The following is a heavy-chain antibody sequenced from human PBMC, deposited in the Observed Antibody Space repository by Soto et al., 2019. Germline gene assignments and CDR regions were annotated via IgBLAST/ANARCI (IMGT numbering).Heavy chain of an antibody. CDR3: ARHGYGMVIIRGYFDY. J-gene: IGHJ4*02. CDR2: IYSSGSI. D-gene: IGHD3-3*01. V-gene: IGHV4-59*08. Sequence: QVQLQESGPGLVKPSETLSLTCTVSGDSISDYYWSWIRQPPGKGLEWIGYIYSSGSINYNPSLKSRVTISVDTTKNQFSLRLSSVTAPDTAVYYCARHGYGMVIIRGYFDYWGQGSLVTVSS. CDR1: GDSISDYY.